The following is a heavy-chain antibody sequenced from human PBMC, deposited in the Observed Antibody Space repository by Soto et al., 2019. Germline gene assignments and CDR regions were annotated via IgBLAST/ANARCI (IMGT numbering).Heavy chain of an antibody. CDR1: GGTFTSYG. Sequence: QVQLVQSGAEVKKPGSSVKVSCKASGGTFTSYGVSWVRQAPGQGLEWMGGIIPIFATANYAQKFQGRVTITADESTSTAYMELSSLRSEDSAVYYCVSGDCGADCSFDDWGQGTLVTGSS. D-gene: IGHD2-21*02. CDR2: IIPIFATA. J-gene: IGHJ4*02. CDR3: VSGDCGADCSFDD. V-gene: IGHV1-69*01.